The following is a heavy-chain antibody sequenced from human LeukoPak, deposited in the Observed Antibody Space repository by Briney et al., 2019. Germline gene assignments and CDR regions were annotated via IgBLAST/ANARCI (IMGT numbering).Heavy chain of an antibody. CDR2: ISAYNGNT. D-gene: IGHD4-11*01. Sequence: ASVRVSCKASGYTFTSYGISWVRQAPGQGLEWMGWISAYNGNTNYAQKLQGRVTMTTDTSTSTAYMELRSLRSDDTAVYYCARGGQNSNYVAHFDYWGQGTLVTVSS. CDR1: GYTFTSYG. CDR3: ARGGQNSNYVAHFDY. V-gene: IGHV1-18*01. J-gene: IGHJ4*02.